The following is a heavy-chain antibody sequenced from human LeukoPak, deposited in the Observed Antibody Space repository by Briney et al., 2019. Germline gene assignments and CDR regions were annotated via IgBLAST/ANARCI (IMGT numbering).Heavy chain of an antibody. D-gene: IGHD3-10*01. J-gene: IGHJ4*02. V-gene: IGHV3-23*01. CDR1: GFTFSNFG. Sequence: GGSLRLSCAASGFTFSNFGMNWVRQAPGKGLEWVSGVSPGRGTTYFADSVKGRFTISRDDSSSTVYLQMSSLRAEDTAIYYCARRPTMTSGGPVDEAGAYWGQGALVTVSS. CDR2: VSPGRGTT. CDR3: ARRPTMTSGGPVDEAGAY.